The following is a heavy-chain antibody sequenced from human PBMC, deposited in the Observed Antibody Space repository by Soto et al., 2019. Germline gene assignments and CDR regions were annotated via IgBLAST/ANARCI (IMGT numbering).Heavy chain of an antibody. V-gene: IGHV3-23*01. D-gene: IGHD3-9*01. Sequence: GGSLRLSCAVSGFTFSSYGMSWVRQAPGKGLEWVSGISGSGGSTYYADSVKGRLTISRDNSKNTVYMQMNSLRAEDTAVYYCAKDNVSSYDYITGRIDHWGEGTLVTVSP. CDR2: ISGSGGST. CDR3: AKDNVSSYDYITGRIDH. J-gene: IGHJ4*02. CDR1: GFTFSSYG.